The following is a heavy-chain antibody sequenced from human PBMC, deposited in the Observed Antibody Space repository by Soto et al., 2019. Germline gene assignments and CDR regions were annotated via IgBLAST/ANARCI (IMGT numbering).Heavy chain of an antibody. CDR3: AREFGDYMLYGMDV. CDR2: IIPIFGTA. D-gene: IGHD3-16*01. Sequence: SVKVSCKASGGTFSSYAISWVRQAPGQGLEWMGGIIPIFGTANYAQKFQGRVTITADESTSTAYMELSSLRSEDTAVYYCAREFGDYMLYGMDVWGQGXTVTVSS. J-gene: IGHJ6*02. CDR1: GGTFSSYA. V-gene: IGHV1-69*13.